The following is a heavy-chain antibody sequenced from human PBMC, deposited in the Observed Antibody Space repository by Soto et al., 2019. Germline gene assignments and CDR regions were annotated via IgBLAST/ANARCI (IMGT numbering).Heavy chain of an antibody. Sequence: QVQLVESGGGVVQPGRSLRLSCAASGFTFRTSGMHWVRQAPGKGLEWVAVISEDGSKYNIDSVEGRFTIARDNSKNTLYLQMNSLRTEDTAVYYCAKGGGYSYGTNDAFDIWGQGTMVTVSS. J-gene: IGHJ3*02. V-gene: IGHV3-30*18. CDR2: ISEDGSK. CDR1: GFTFRTSG. D-gene: IGHD5-18*01. CDR3: AKGGGYSYGTNDAFDI.